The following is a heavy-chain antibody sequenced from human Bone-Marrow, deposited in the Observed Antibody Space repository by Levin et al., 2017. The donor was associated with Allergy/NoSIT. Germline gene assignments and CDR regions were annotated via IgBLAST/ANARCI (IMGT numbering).Heavy chain of an antibody. V-gene: IGHV4-38-2*02. D-gene: IGHD3-10*01. Sequence: SQTLSLTCTVSGYSISSGYYWGWIRQPPGKGLEYIGSISYSGTTYYNPSLKSRVTISLDTSKSQFSLQLTSVTAADSALYYCARDKGHTGFLDYWGQGTLVTVSS. CDR2: ISYSGTT. J-gene: IGHJ4*02. CDR3: ARDKGHTGFLDY. CDR1: GYSISSGYY.